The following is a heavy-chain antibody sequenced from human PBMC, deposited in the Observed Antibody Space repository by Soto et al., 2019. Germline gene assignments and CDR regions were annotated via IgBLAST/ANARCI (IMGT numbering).Heavy chain of an antibody. Sequence: ESVGGLVQPGGALRLYCAASGFTFSDHYMDWVRQAPGKGLEWVGRSRDKVHSHTTEYAASVKGRFTISRGDSENALYQQINSLKTEHTAVYYCTTGVVATGYFDYWGQGTLVTVAS. CDR1: GFTFSDHY. CDR3: TTGVVATGYFDY. D-gene: IGHD5-12*01. V-gene: IGHV3-72*01. J-gene: IGHJ4*02. CDR2: SRDKVHSHTT.